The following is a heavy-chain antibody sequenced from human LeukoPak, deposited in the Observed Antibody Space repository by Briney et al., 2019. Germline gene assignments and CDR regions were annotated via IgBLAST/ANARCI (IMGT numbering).Heavy chain of an antibody. D-gene: IGHD3-10*01. CDR2: MNAVNGNT. Sequence: ASVKVSCKASGYTFTGYYMHWVRQAPGQRLEWMGWMNAVNGNTKYSQKFQGRVTITRDTSASTAYMELSSLKSEDMAVYYCAREGSMVRGVGIFGFDYWGQGTLVTVSS. CDR3: AREGSMVRGVGIFGFDY. J-gene: IGHJ4*02. CDR1: GYTFTGYY. V-gene: IGHV1-3*03.